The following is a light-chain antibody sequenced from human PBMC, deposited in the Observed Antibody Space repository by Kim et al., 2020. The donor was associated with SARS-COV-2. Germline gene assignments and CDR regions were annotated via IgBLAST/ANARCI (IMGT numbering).Light chain of an antibody. CDR1: SSDIGAYKY. V-gene: IGLV2-8*01. CDR2: EAN. CDR3: SSYAGDNKWV. Sequence: QSALTQPPSASGSPGRSVTISCTGTSSDIGAYKYVSWYQQHPGKAPKLIIYEANKRPSGVPVRFSGPKSGSTASLTVSGLQADDEADYYCSSYAGDNKWVFGGGTQLTVL. J-gene: IGLJ3*02.